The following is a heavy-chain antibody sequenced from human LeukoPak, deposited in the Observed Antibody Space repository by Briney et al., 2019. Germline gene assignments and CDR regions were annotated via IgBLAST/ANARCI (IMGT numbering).Heavy chain of an antibody. CDR1: GASISNYF. D-gene: IGHD2/OR15-2a*01. V-gene: IGHV4-4*07. CDR3: ARDDNSIYSDHAFDI. J-gene: IGHJ3*02. Sequence: PSETLSLTCSVSGASISNYFWSWLRQPAGKGLESIGRIHASASTEYNPSLKSRVTMSVDTSKNQLSLKLTPVTAAVTSVYFCARDDNSIYSDHAFDIWGQGTLVTVSS. CDR2: IHASAST.